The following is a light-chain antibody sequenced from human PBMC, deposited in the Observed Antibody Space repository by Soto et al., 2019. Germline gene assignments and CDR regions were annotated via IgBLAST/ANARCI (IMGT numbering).Light chain of an antibody. CDR1: QSVSST. CDR2: GAS. J-gene: IGKJ1*01. CDR3: QPKGHGPLWP. Sequence: ASQSVSSTLDWYQQKPGQAPRLLIYGASTRATGIPARFSGSLSGTERRLTSYIRHLDNPAVHFCQPKGHGPLWPFGRGTKVDIK. V-gene: IGKV3-15*01.